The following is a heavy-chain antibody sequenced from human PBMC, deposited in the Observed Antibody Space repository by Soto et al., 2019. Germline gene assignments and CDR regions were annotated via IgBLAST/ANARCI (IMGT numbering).Heavy chain of an antibody. D-gene: IGHD1-26*01. J-gene: IGHJ5*02. V-gene: IGHV1-3*01. CDR2: INAGNGNT. CDR3: ARDIFTHSPGHNNWFDT. Sequence: ASVKVSCKASGYTFTSYAMHWVRQAPGQRLEWMGWINAGNGNTKYSQKFQGRVTITRDTSASTAYMEMSSLRSEDTAVYYCARDIFTHSPGHNNWFDTCGQTTLVTFSS. CDR1: GYTFTSYA.